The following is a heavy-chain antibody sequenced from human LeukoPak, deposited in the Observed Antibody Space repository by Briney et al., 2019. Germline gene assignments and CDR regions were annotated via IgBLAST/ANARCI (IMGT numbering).Heavy chain of an antibody. D-gene: IGHD3-10*01. Sequence: SETLSLTCTVSGGSISSSSYYWGWIRQPPGKGLEWIGEINHSGSTNYNPSLKSRVTISVDTTKNQFSLRLSSVTAADTAVYYCARRSLLLWFGESAAEFDYWGQGTLVTVSS. CDR1: GGSISSSSYY. V-gene: IGHV4-39*07. CDR2: INHSGST. CDR3: ARRSLLLWFGESAAEFDY. J-gene: IGHJ4*02.